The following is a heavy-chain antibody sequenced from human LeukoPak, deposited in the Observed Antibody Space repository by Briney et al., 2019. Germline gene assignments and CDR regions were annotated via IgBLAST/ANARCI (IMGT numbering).Heavy chain of an antibody. J-gene: IGHJ5*02. Sequence: PSETLSLTCTVSGGSISSYYWSWIRQPAGKGLEWIGRIYTSGSTNYNPSLKSRVTMSVDTSKNQFSLKLSSVTAADTAVYYCARGGDSSSWESWFDPWGQGTLVTVSS. CDR3: ARGGDSSSWESWFDP. CDR2: IYTSGST. CDR1: GGSISSYY. D-gene: IGHD6-13*01. V-gene: IGHV4-4*07.